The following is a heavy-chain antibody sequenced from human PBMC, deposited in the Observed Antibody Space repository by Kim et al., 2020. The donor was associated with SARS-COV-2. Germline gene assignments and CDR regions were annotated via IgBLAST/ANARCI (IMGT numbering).Heavy chain of an antibody. Sequence: ASVKVSCKASGYTFTIYDLLWARQAPGQGLEWMGWINANSGGTNYAQNFQGRVPLTIDTSIITGYMELSRLRSDDTAVYYCATCDQGNSSNGTCYCSNG. CDR3: ATCDQGNSSNGTCYCSNG. D-gene: IGHD2-15*01. V-gene: IGHV1-2*02. CDR1: GYTFTIYD. CDR2: INANSGGT. J-gene: IGHJ6*01.